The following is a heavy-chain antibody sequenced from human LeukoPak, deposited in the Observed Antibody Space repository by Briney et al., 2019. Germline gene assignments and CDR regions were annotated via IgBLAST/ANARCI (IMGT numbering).Heavy chain of an antibody. CDR3: ARRRGVIQMWFDP. J-gene: IGHJ5*02. Sequence: TXXLTCTVSGGSISSSSYYWGWIRQPPGTGLEWVGSIYYSGSTYDNPSLKSRVTISVDTSKNQFSLKLSSVTAADTAVYYCARRRGVIQMWFDPWGQGTLVTVSS. V-gene: IGHV4-39*01. D-gene: IGHD3-10*01. CDR1: GGSISSSSYY. CDR2: IYYSGST.